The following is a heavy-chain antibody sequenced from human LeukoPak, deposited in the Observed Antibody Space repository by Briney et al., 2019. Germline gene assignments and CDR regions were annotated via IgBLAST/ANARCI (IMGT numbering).Heavy chain of an antibody. J-gene: IGHJ3*02. CDR2: INRDGGQR. V-gene: IGHV3-7*04. CDR3: ARDISPDDYFDSHKCYYDAFDI. Sequence: GGSLRLSCAASGFTLSGYWMTWVRQGPGKGLEWVANINRDGGQRSYVDSVKGRFAISRDNAKNSLYLQMSSLKTEDAAVYYCARDISPDDYFDSHKCYYDAFDIWGQGTLVTVSS. D-gene: IGHD3-22*01. CDR1: GFTLSGYW.